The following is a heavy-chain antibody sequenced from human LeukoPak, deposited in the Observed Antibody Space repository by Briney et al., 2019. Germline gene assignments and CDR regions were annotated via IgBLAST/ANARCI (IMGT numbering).Heavy chain of an antibody. V-gene: IGHV1-69*05. CDR1: GGTFSSYA. CDR2: IIPIFGTA. J-gene: IGHJ5*02. Sequence: SVKVSCKASGGTFSSYAISWVRQAPGQGLEWMGGIIPIFGTANYAQKFQGRVTITTDESTSTAYMELSSLRSEDTAVYYCARSPLYCSSTSCHWPGPNWFDPWGQGTLVTVSS. D-gene: IGHD2-2*01. CDR3: ARSPLYCSSTSCHWPGPNWFDP.